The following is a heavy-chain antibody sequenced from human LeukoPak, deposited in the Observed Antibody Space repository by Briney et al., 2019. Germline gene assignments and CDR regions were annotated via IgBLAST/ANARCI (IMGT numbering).Heavy chain of an antibody. CDR2: ISSSSTYI. D-gene: IGHD3-10*01. J-gene: IGHJ4*02. V-gene: IGHV3-21*01. CDR1: GFTFSSSS. CDR3: ARGIRGAYHYFEY. Sequence: GGSLRLACAASGFTFSSSSMNWVRQAPGKGLESVSSISSSSTYIYYAVSVKGRFTISRDNAENSLYLQMNSLRAEDTAVYYCARGIRGAYHYFEYWGQGTLVTVSS.